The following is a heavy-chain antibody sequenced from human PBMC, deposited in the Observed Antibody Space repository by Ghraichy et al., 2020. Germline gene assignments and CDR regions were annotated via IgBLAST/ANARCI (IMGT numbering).Heavy chain of an antibody. CDR3: AREGSGTYWIYYYYYMDV. D-gene: IGHD1-26*01. V-gene: IGHV3-74*01. J-gene: IGHJ6*03. Sequence: LSLTCAASGFTFSSYWMHWVRQAPGKGLVWVSRINSDESSTSYADSVKGRFTISRDNAKNTLFLQMNSLRAEDTAVYYCAREGSGTYWIYYYYYMDVWGKGTTVTVSS. CDR2: INSDESST. CDR1: GFTFSSYW.